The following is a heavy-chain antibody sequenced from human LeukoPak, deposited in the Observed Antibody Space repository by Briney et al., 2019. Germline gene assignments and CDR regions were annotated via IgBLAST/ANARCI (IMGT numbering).Heavy chain of an antibody. J-gene: IGHJ5*02. CDR1: GGSFSGYY. V-gene: IGHV4-34*01. D-gene: IGHD6-19*01. Sequence: SETLSLTCAVYGGSFSGYYWSWIRQPPGKGLEWIGEINHSGSTNYNPSLKSRVTISVDTSKNQSSLKLSSVTAADTAVYYCARVSIAVAGGWFDPWGQGTLVTVSS. CDR2: INHSGST. CDR3: ARVSIAVAGGWFDP.